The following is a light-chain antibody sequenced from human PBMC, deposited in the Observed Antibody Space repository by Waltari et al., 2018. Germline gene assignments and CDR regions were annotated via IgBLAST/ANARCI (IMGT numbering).Light chain of an antibody. V-gene: IGLV4-69*01. CDR3: QTWGTGIQV. J-gene: IGLJ3*02. CDR2: LNSDGSH. CDR1: SGHSSYA. Sequence: QLVLTQSPSASASLGASVKLTCTLSSGHSSYAIAWHQQQPEKGPRYLMKLNSDGSHSKGAGIPDRFSGSSSGAERYLTISSLQSEDEADDYCQTWGTGIQVFGGGTKLTVL.